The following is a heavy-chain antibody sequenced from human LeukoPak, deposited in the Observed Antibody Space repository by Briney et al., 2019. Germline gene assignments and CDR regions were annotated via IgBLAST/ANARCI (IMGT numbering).Heavy chain of an antibody. V-gene: IGHV4-34*01. CDR2: INHSGST. CDR1: GGSFSGYY. Sequence: PSETLSLTCAVYGGSFSGYYWSWIRQPPGKGLEWIGEINHSGSTNYNPSLKGRVTISVDTSKNQFSLKLSSVTAADTAVYYCARGFLGYCSSTSCYAFDIWGQGTMVTVSS. D-gene: IGHD2-2*01. J-gene: IGHJ3*02. CDR3: ARGFLGYCSSTSCYAFDI.